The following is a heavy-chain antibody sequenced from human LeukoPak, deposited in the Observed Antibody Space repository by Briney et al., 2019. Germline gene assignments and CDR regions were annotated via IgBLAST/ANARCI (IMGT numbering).Heavy chain of an antibody. J-gene: IGHJ4*02. V-gene: IGHV3-7*03. Sequence: GGSLRLSCAASGFTFSNYWMSWVRQAPGKGLEWVANIKLDGSEKYYVNSVKGRFTISRDNAKNSLYLQMNGLRAEDTAVYYCAKDHSSGWSSDSWGQGTLVTVSS. CDR3: AKDHSSGWSSDS. CDR2: IKLDGSEK. CDR1: GFTFSNYW. D-gene: IGHD6-19*01.